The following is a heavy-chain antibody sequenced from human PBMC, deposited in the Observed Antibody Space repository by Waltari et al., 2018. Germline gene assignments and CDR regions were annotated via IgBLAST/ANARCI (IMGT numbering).Heavy chain of an antibody. CDR3: ARDSHYGGNSGWFDP. CDR2: IWYDGSKK. V-gene: IGHV3-33*01. CDR1: GFTFSSYG. D-gene: IGHD4-17*01. J-gene: IGHJ5*02. Sequence: QVQLVESGGGVVQPGRSLRLSCAASGFTFSSYGMHWVRQAPGKGLEWVAVIWYDGSKKYYADSVKGRFTISRDNSKNTLYLQMNSLRAEDTAVYYCARDSHYGGNSGWFDPWGQGTLVTVSS.